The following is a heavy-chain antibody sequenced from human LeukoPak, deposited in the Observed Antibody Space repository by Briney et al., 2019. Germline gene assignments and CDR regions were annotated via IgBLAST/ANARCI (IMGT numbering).Heavy chain of an antibody. CDR1: GGSISSYY. CDR3: ARDNYDFWSGSPFDY. CDR2: IYTSGST. J-gene: IGHJ4*02. V-gene: IGHV4-4*07. Sequence: SETLSLTCTVSGGSISSYYWSWIRQPAGKGLEWIGRIYTSGSTNYNPSLKSRVTMSVDTSKNQFSLKLSSVAAADTAVYYCARDNYDFWSGSPFDYWGQGTLVTVSS. D-gene: IGHD3-3*01.